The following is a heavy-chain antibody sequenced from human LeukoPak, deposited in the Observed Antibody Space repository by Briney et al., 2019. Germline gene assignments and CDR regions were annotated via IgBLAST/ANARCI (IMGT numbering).Heavy chain of an antibody. CDR2: INWNGGST. CDR1: GFTFDDYG. J-gene: IGHJ4*02. V-gene: IGHV3-20*04. D-gene: IGHD2-15*01. CDR3: ARVVGYCSGGSCCYFDY. Sequence: GGSLRLSCAASGFTFDDYGMSWVRQAPGKGLEWVSGINWNGGSTGYADSVKGRFTISRDNAKNSLYLQMNSLRAEDTALYYCARVVGYCSGGSCCYFDYWGQGTLVTVSS.